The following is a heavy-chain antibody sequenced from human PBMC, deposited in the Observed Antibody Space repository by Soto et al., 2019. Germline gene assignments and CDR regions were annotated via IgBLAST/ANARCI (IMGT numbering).Heavy chain of an antibody. D-gene: IGHD3-16*01. CDR1: AGTFSGYA. Sequence: SVKVSCKASAGTFSGYAISWVRQAPGQGLEWGGGMIPIYGPANYAQKFEGRGTSTTDECRSTAYMALSRMRSEETAVYSWARDEPRVYTLGTYYYCGMDVWGQGTTVTVSS. CDR3: ARDEPRVYTLGTYYYCGMDV. CDR2: MIPIYGPA. V-gene: IGHV1-69*05. J-gene: IGHJ6*02.